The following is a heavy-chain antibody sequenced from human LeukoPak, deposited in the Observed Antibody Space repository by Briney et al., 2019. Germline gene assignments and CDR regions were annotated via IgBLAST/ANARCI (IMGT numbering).Heavy chain of an antibody. J-gene: IGHJ4*02. Sequence: GESLKISCKGSGYSFTNFWIGWVRQMPGKGLEWMGIIYPGDSDTRYSPSFQGQVTISADKSISTAYLQWSSLKASDTAMYYCARHRYGSTWYDLYDYWGQGTLVTVSS. V-gene: IGHV5-51*01. CDR1: GYSFTNFW. CDR2: IYPGDSDT. D-gene: IGHD6-13*01. CDR3: ARHRYGSTWYDLYDY.